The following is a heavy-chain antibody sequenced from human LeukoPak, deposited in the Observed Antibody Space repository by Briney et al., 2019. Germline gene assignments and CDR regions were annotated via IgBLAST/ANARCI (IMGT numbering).Heavy chain of an antibody. CDR1: GGSINNRNHY. CDR3: ARHEEDDAFDI. J-gene: IGHJ3*02. CDR2: IYYSGST. V-gene: IGHV4-39*01. Sequence: SETLSLTCTVSGGSINNRNHYWGWVRQPPGKGLEWIGSIYYSGSTYYNPSLKSRVTISVDTSKNQFSLKLSSVTAADTAVYYCARHEEDDAFDIWGQGTMVTVSS.